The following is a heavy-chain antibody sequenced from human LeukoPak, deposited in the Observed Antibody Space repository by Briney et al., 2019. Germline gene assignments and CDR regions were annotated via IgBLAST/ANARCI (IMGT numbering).Heavy chain of an antibody. J-gene: IGHJ4*02. V-gene: IGHV1-69*13. Sequence: GASVKVSCKASGGTFSSYAISWVRQAPGQGLEWMGGIIPVFGTANYAQKFQGRVTIAADESTSTAYMELSSLRSEDTAVYYCARDSRRIGRYWGQGTLVTVSS. CDR1: GGTFSSYA. CDR2: IIPVFGTA. CDR3: ARDSRRIGRY.